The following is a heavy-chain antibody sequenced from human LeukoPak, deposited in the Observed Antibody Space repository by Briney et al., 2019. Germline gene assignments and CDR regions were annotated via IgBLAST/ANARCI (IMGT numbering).Heavy chain of an antibody. CDR2: INPNGADT. J-gene: IGHJ4*02. V-gene: IGHV1-2*02. Sequence: ASVKVSCKASGYTFTSYGISWVRQAPGQRLEWMGWINPNGADTNYAQKFLGRVTMTRDTSISTAYMELSRLRSDDTALYYCARDFTGLLPPSYYFDYWGQGTLVTVSS. CDR3: ARDFTGLLPPSYYFDY. CDR1: GYTFTSYG. D-gene: IGHD2-15*01.